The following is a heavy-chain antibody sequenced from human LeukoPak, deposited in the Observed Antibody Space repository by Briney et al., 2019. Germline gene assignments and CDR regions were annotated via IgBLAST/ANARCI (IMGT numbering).Heavy chain of an antibody. D-gene: IGHD6-19*01. CDR1: GVSFSGYY. CDR3: ASGSISSGWAAYYFDY. V-gene: IGHV4-34*01. J-gene: IGHJ4*02. Sequence: SETLSLTCAVYGVSFSGYYWSWIRQPPGKGLEWIGEINHSGSTNYNPSLKSRVTISVDTSKNQFSLKLSSVTAADTAVYYCASGSISSGWAAYYFDYWGQGTLVTVSS. CDR2: INHSGST.